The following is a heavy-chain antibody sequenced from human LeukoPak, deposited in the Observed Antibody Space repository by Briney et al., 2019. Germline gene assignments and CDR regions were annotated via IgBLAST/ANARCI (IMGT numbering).Heavy chain of an antibody. J-gene: IGHJ5*02. CDR1: GYTFTSYW. CDR3: ARGGRLSSDGSWTWFDP. CDR2: IYPGDSDT. V-gene: IGHV5-51*01. D-gene: IGHD2-15*01. Sequence: GESLKISCKGSGYTFTSYWIGWVRQMPGKGLEWMRIIYPGDSDTRYSPSFQGQVTMSVDKSISTAYVQWGSLKASDTAMYYCARGGRLSSDGSWTWFDPWGQGTLVTVSS.